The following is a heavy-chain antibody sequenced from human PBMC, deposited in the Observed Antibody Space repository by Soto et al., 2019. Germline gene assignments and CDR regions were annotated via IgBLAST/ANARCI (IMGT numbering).Heavy chain of an antibody. J-gene: IGHJ5*02. CDR3: ARGKTFRGRRRPFDP. CDR1: GGSFSGYY. Sequence: SETLSLTCAVYGGSFSGYYWSWIRQPPGKGLEWIGEINHSGSTNYNPSLKSRVTISVETSKNQFSLKLSSVTAADTAVYYCARGKTFRGRRRPFDPWGQGTLVTVSS. CDR2: INHSGST. V-gene: IGHV4-34*01.